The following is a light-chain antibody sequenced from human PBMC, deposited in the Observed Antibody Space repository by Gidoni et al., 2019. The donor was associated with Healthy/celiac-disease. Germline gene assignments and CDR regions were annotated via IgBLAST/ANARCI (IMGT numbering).Light chain of an antibody. V-gene: IGKV1-8*01. CDR1: QGISSY. CDR2: AAS. J-gene: IGKJ4*01. CDR3: QQYYSYPPT. Sequence: AIRMTQSPSSFSASTGDRVTITCRASQGISSYLVWYQQKPGKAPKLLIYAASTLQSGVPSRFSGSGSGTDFTLTISCLQSEDFATYYCQQYYSYPPTFXGXTKVEIK.